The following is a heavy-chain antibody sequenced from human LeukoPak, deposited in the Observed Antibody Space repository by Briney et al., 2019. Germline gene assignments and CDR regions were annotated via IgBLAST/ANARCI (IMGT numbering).Heavy chain of an antibody. D-gene: IGHD6-13*01. CDR2: INPKSGGT. Sequence: ASVNDSCKASGYTFTGYFMHWVRQAPGQGLEWMGWINPKSGGTHYAQKFQGWVTMTRDTSISTAYMELSRLRSDDTAVYYCARGRREDSWFVFDYWGQGTLVTVSS. CDR1: GYTFTGYF. CDR3: ARGRREDSWFVFDY. V-gene: IGHV1-2*04. J-gene: IGHJ4*02.